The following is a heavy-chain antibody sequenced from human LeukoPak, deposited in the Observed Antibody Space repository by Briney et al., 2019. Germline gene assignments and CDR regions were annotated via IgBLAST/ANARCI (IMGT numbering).Heavy chain of an antibody. CDR1: GFRLSTYW. D-gene: IGHD3-16*01. CDR2: IKQDGSEK. CDR3: AREAFIIITLFDY. J-gene: IGHJ4*02. V-gene: IGHV3-7*01. Sequence: GGSLRLSCAASGFRLSTYWMNWVRQAPGKGLEWVANIKQDGSEKYYVDSVKGRFTISRDNAKNSLYLQMNSLRAEDTAVYYCAREAFIIITLFDYWGQGTLVTVSS.